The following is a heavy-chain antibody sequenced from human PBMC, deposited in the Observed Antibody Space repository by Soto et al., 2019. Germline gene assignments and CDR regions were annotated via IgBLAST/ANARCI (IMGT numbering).Heavy chain of an antibody. Sequence: AASVKVSCKASGYTFTSYAMHWVRQAPGQRLEWMGRINAGNGNTKYSQKFQGRVTMTRDTSTSTAYMELSSLRSEDTAVYYCARGGWQQLVRHYYYGMDVWGQGTTVTVSS. CDR2: INAGNGNT. CDR3: ARGGWQQLVRHYYYGMDV. J-gene: IGHJ6*02. CDR1: GYTFTSYA. V-gene: IGHV1-3*01. D-gene: IGHD6-13*01.